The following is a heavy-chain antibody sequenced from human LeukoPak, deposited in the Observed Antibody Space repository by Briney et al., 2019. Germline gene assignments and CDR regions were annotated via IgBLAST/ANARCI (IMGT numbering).Heavy chain of an antibody. Sequence: ASVKVSCKASGYTFTGYYMHWVRQAPGQGLEWMGWINPNSGGTNYAQKFQGRVTMTRDTSISTAYMGLSRLRSDDTAVYYCARDLAYYYDSSGYDGLRYYYYGMDVWGQGTTVTVSS. V-gene: IGHV1-2*02. CDR2: INPNSGGT. J-gene: IGHJ6*01. CDR3: ARDLAYYYDSSGYDGLRYYYYGMDV. CDR1: GYTFTGYY. D-gene: IGHD3-22*01.